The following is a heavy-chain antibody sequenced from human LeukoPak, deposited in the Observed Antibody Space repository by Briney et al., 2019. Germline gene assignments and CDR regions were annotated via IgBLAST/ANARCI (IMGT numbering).Heavy chain of an antibody. D-gene: IGHD3-9*01. CDR1: GYTFTGYY. CDR2: INPNSGGT. CDR3: ARNRPLRYFDWLLPYYYYYMDV. J-gene: IGHJ6*03. Sequence: GASVKVSCKASGYTFTGYYMHWVRQAPGQGLEWMGWINPNSGGTNYAQKFQGRVTMTRDTSISTAYMELSRLRSDDTAVYYCARNRPLRYFDWLLPYYYYYMDVWGKGTTVTISS. V-gene: IGHV1-2*02.